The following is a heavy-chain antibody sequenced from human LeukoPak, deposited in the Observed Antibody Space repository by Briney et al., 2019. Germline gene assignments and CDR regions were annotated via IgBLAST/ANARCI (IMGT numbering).Heavy chain of an antibody. Sequence: GGSLRLSCAASGFTFDDYAMHWVRQAPGKGLEWVSLISWDGGSTYYADSVKGRFTISRDNSKNTLYLQMNSLRAEDTAVYYCAKDGGRWFDPWGQGTLVTVSS. V-gene: IGHV3-43D*03. D-gene: IGHD1-26*01. J-gene: IGHJ5*02. CDR3: AKDGGRWFDP. CDR1: GFTFDDYA. CDR2: ISWDGGST.